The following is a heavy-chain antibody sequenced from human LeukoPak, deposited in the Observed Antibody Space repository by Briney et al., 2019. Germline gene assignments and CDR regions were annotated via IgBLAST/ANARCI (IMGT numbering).Heavy chain of an antibody. J-gene: IGHJ4*02. CDR2: ISSSSSTI. Sequence: GGSLRLSCAASGFTFSSYGMTWVRQAPGKGLEWVSYISSSSSTIYYADSVKGRFTISRDNSKNTLYLQMNSLRAEDTAVYYCARGDGSRWGQGTLVTVSS. D-gene: IGHD3-10*01. V-gene: IGHV3-48*01. CDR3: ARGDGSR. CDR1: GFTFSSYG.